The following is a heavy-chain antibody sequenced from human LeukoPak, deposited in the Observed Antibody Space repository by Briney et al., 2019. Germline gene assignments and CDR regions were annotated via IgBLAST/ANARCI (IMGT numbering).Heavy chain of an antibody. D-gene: IGHD3-22*01. V-gene: IGHV3-66*01. CDR3: ARDRILYYYDSSGYFDY. CDR1: GFTLSSNY. Sequence: GGSLRLSCAASGFTLSSNYMSWVRRAPGKGLEWVSVIYSGGSTYYADSVKSRFTISRDNSKNTLYLQMNSLRAEDTAVYYCARDRILYYYDSSGYFDYWGQGTLVTVPS. J-gene: IGHJ4*02. CDR2: IYSGGST.